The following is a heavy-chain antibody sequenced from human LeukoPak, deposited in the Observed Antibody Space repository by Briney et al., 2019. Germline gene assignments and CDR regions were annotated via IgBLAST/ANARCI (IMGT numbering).Heavy chain of an antibody. CDR2: IRSKAYGGTT. CDR3: TRAQWLGDAFDI. Sequence: GGSLRLSCTASGFTFGDYAMSWVRQAPGKGLEWVGFIRSKAYGGTTEYAASVKGRFTISRDDSKSIAYLQMNSLKAEDTAVYYCTRAQWLGDAFDIWGQGTMVTVSS. V-gene: IGHV3-49*04. J-gene: IGHJ3*02. CDR1: GFTFGDYA. D-gene: IGHD6-19*01.